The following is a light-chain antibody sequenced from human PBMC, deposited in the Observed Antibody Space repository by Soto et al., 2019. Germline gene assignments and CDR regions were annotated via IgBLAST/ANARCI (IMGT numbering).Light chain of an antibody. CDR3: QQYATSPLT. CDR1: QSVARSS. V-gene: IGKV3-20*01. CDR2: GAS. J-gene: IGKJ4*01. Sequence: ENVLTQSPGRLSLSPGDRATLSCRASQSVARSSIAWYQQKVGQPPRLLIYGASGRATGVPDKFSGSGSGTVFTLTIERVEAEDCAVYHCQQYATSPLTFGGGTTLEIK.